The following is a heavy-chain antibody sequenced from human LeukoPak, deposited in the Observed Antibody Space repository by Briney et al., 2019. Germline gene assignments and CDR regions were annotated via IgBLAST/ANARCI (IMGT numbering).Heavy chain of an antibody. V-gene: IGHV4-61*02. CDR1: GGSISSGSYY. CDR2: IYTSGST. D-gene: IGHD3-22*01. CDR3: ARGAYYYDSSGYYPSFDY. Sequence: PSETLSLTCTVSGGSISSGSYYWSWIRQPAGKGLEWIGRIYTSGSTNYNPSLKSRVTISVDTSKNQFSLKLSSATAADTAVYYCARGAYYYDSSGYYPSFDYWGQGTLVTVSS. J-gene: IGHJ4*02.